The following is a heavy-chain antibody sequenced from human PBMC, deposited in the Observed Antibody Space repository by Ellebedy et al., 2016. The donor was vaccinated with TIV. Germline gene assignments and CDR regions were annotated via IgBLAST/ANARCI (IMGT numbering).Heavy chain of an antibody. CDR3: AKPSDPNPGYSASWATYFDY. Sequence: GESLKISCAASGFTFRRFGMHWVRQAPGKGLEWVAVISSDGSRKYYADSVIDRFTISRDNSKNTLFVQLHSLRAEDTAVYYCAKPSDPNPGYSASWATYFDYWGQGTLVIVSS. V-gene: IGHV3-30*18. CDR1: GFTFRRFG. D-gene: IGHD6-13*01. CDR2: ISSDGSRK. J-gene: IGHJ4*02.